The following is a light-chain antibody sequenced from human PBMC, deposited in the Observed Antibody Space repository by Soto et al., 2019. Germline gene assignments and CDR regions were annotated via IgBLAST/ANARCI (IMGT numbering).Light chain of an antibody. V-gene: IGKV1-6*01. CDR2: GAS. Sequence: AIQMTRSPSSLSASVGDRVTITCRASQGIRNELGWYQQKPGKAPKLLLYGASSLQSGVPSRFSGSGSGTDFTLTISSLQPEDFATYYCLQDYTYPYTFGQGTKLEIK. CDR3: LQDYTYPYT. J-gene: IGKJ2*01. CDR1: QGIRNE.